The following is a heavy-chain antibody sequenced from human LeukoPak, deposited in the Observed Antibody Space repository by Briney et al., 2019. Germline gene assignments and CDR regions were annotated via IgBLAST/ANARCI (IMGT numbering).Heavy chain of an antibody. CDR1: GFTFSTYW. J-gene: IGHJ4*02. Sequence: GGSLRLSCAGSGFTFSTYWMHWVRQAPGKALVWVLRVNTDETTTNYADSVKGRFTISRDNARNTLYLQMNSLRAEDTAVYYCARGDYGYSPLDYWGQGTLVSVSS. D-gene: IGHD5-18*01. CDR2: VNTDETTT. V-gene: IGHV3-74*01. CDR3: ARGDYGYSPLDY.